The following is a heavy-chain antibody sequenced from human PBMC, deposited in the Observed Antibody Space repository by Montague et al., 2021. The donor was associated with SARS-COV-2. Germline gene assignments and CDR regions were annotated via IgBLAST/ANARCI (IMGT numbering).Heavy chain of an antibody. CDR1: GGSISSSY. CDR3: ARAPPYYGFDS. CDR2: IYHYGSA. V-gene: IGHV4-59*08. D-gene: IGHD3-3*01. J-gene: IGHJ4*02. Sequence: SETLSLTCSVSGGSISSSYWSWIRQPPGKGLEWSGYIYHYGSAKYNPSLKSRVTISVDTSKNQFSLKLSSVTAVDTAVYYCARAPPYYGFDSWGQGTLVTVSS.